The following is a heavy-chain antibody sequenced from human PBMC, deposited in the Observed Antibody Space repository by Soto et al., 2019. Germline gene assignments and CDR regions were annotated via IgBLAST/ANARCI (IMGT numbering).Heavy chain of an antibody. CDR3: ARVTTYCYESSGYYDAFDI. Sequence: ASVKVSCKASGYTFTSYYINWVRQATGQGLEWMGWMNPNSGNTGYAQKFQGRVTMTRNTSISTAYMELSSLRSEDTAVYYCARVTTYCYESSGYYDAFDIWGQGTMVTVSS. CDR2: MNPNSGNT. CDR1: GYTFTSYY. V-gene: IGHV1-8*01. D-gene: IGHD3-22*01. J-gene: IGHJ3*02.